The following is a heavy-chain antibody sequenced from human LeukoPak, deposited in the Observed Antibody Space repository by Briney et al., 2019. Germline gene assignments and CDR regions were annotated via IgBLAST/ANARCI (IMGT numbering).Heavy chain of an antibody. V-gene: IGHV3-11*01. D-gene: IGHD5-12*01. J-gene: IGHJ4*02. Sequence: GGSLRLSCEGSGFTFRDYQMSWIRQAPGKGLEWISYIHSNPKTIYYADSAKGRFTISRDNAKNSPYLQMNSLRVDDTAVYYCARSGYGDFDYWGQGARVTVSS. CDR1: GFTFRDYQ. CDR3: ARSGYGDFDY. CDR2: IHSNPKTI.